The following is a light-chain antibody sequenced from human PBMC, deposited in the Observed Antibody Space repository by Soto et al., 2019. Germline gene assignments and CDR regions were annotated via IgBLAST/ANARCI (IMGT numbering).Light chain of an antibody. CDR1: SSDVGAYNY. CDR2: HVS. CDR3: CTDAGSYKV. J-gene: IGLJ1*01. V-gene: IGLV2-11*01. Sequence: QSALTQPRSVSGSPGQSVTISCTGTSSDVGAYNYVSWYQQHPGKAPKLMIYHVSKRPSGVPDRLSGSKSGNTASLTISGLQAEDEADYYCCTDAGSYKVFGTGTKVTVL.